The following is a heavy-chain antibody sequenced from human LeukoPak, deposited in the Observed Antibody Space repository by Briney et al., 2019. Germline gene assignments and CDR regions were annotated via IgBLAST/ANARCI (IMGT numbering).Heavy chain of an antibody. J-gene: IGHJ4*02. CDR1: GFTFSSYA. D-gene: IGHD3-16*01. Sequence: GGSLRLSCAASGFTFSSYAMSWVRQAPGKGLDWVSAISGGGGSTYYADSVKGRFTISRDNSKNTLYLQMNSLRAEDTAVYYCAKGYYDYVWGSAFVLWGQGTLVTVSS. CDR3: AKGYYDYVWGSAFVL. V-gene: IGHV3-23*01. CDR2: ISGGGGST.